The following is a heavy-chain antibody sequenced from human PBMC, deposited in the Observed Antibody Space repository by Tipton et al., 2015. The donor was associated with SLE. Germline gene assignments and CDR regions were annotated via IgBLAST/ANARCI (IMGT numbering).Heavy chain of an antibody. Sequence: LRLSCTVSGVFISTSSDYWGWIRQPPGKGLEWIGDIFYSGSTYYNPSLESRVTMSVDTSKNLFSLNLRSVTAADTAVYYCARGDISVAIYDYWGQGTLVSVSS. CDR3: ARGDISVAIYDY. CDR1: GVFISTSSDY. J-gene: IGHJ4*02. D-gene: IGHD5-12*01. V-gene: IGHV4-39*02. CDR2: IFYSGST.